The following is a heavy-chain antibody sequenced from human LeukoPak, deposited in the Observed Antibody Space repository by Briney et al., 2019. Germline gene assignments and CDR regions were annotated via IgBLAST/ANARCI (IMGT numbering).Heavy chain of an antibody. D-gene: IGHD6-19*01. CDR1: GFTFSSYW. V-gene: IGHV3-7*01. Sequence: PGGSLRLSCAASGFTFSSYWMHWVRQAPGKGLEWVANIKQDGSEKYYVDSVKGRFTISRDNAKNSVYLQMNSLRAEDTAVYYCAREGSDWNYYYYMDVWAKGPRSPSP. CDR2: IKQDGSEK. J-gene: IGHJ6*03. CDR3: AREGSDWNYYYYMDV.